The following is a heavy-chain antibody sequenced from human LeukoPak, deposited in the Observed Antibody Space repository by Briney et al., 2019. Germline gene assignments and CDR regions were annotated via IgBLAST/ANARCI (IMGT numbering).Heavy chain of an antibody. CDR1: GGSMNSGNDY. J-gene: IGHJ4*02. V-gene: IGHV4-61*02. Sequence: SETLSLTCTVSGGSMNSGNDYWNWIRQPAGKGLEWIGRIYTSGSTTYNPSLKSRATISVDTSKNQFSLTLNSVTAADTAVYYCARGVSSQGFDYWGRGILVTVSA. CDR2: IYTSGST. CDR3: ARGVSSQGFDY. D-gene: IGHD6-6*01.